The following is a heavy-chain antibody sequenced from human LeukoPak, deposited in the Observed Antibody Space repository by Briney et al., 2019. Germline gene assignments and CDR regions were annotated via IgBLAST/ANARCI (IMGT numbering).Heavy chain of an antibody. CDR2: IKLDGSEK. CDR3: AKEGY. V-gene: IGHV3-7*01. CDR1: GFTFSSYG. Sequence: GGSLRLSCAASGFTFSSYGMHWARQAPGKGPEWVASIKLDGSEKYYVDSVKGRFTISRDNAKNSLYLQMNTLRAEDTAVYYCAKEGYWGQGTLVTVSS. J-gene: IGHJ4*02.